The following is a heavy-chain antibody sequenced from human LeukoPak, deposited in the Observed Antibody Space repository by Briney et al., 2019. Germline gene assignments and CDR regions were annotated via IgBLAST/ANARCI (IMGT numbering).Heavy chain of an antibody. J-gene: IGHJ4*02. Sequence: GGSLRLSCAASGFTFSNAWMTWVRQAPGKGLEWVGRIKSKTAGGTTDYAAPVKGRFTISRDDSRNTLYLEMSSLETEDTAVYYCTRERGDWVDYWGQGTLVTVSS. V-gene: IGHV3-15*01. CDR3: TRERGDWVDY. D-gene: IGHD3-10*01. CDR2: IKSKTAGGTT. CDR1: GFTFSNAW.